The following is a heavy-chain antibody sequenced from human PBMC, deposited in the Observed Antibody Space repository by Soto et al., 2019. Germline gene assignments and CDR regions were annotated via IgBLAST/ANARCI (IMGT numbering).Heavy chain of an antibody. D-gene: IGHD3-22*01. J-gene: IGHJ4*02. CDR1: GGSISIGGYY. CDR3: ARLRNYYDSSGYSVFDY. Sequence: PSGTLYLTCTVSGGSISIGGYYWSWIRQHPGKGLEWIGYIYYSGSTYYNPSLKSRVTISVDTSKNQFSLKLSSVTAADTAVYYCARLRNYYDSSGYSVFDYWGQGTLVTVS. CDR2: IYYSGST. V-gene: IGHV4-31*03.